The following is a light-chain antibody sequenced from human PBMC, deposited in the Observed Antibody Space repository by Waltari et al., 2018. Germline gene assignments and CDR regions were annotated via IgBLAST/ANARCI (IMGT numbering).Light chain of an antibody. Sequence: DIQMTQSPSTLSASVGDRVTITCRASQSISNWLAWYQQKPGRAPKLLIYKASNLESGVPSRFSGSGSGTEFTLTISSLQSDDFATYFCQQYNTFPRTFGQGTKVEIK. V-gene: IGKV1-5*03. CDR3: QQYNTFPRT. CDR2: KAS. J-gene: IGKJ1*01. CDR1: QSISNW.